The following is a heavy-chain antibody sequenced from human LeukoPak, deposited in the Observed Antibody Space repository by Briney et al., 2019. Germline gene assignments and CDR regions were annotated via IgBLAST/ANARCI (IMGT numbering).Heavy chain of an antibody. V-gene: IGHV4-59*01. CDR1: GGSISSYY. CDR3: ARVGRTYYFDY. CDR2: IYYSGST. J-gene: IGHJ4*02. Sequence: PSETLSLTCIVSGGSISSYYWSWIRQPPGKGLEWIGYIYYSGSTNYNPSLKSRVTISVDTSKNQFSLKLSSVTAADTAVYYCARVGRTYYFDYWGQGTLVTVSS.